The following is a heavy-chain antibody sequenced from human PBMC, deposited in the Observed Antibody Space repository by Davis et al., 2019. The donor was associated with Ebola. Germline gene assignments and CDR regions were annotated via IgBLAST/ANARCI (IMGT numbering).Heavy chain of an antibody. V-gene: IGHV4-61*05. CDR1: GGSISSSSYY. CDR2: IYYSGST. D-gene: IGHD3-22*01. Sequence: GSLRLSFTVSGGSISSSSYYWNWIRQPPGKGLEWIGYIYYSGSTNYNPSLKSRVTISVDTSKNQFSLKLSSVTAADTAVYYCARGPMIVVVRWYYYYGMDVWGQGTTVTVSS. J-gene: IGHJ6*02. CDR3: ARGPMIVVVRWYYYYGMDV.